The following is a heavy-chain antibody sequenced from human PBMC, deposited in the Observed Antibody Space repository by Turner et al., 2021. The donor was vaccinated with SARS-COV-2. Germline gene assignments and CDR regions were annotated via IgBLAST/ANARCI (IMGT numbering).Heavy chain of an antibody. D-gene: IGHD3-10*01. CDR2: IWYDGSNK. J-gene: IGHJ4*02. V-gene: IGHV3-33*01. CDR1: GFTFSSYG. CDR3: ARDLFQDYGSGSYRLDN. Sequence: QVQLVESGGGVVKPGRSLRLACAASGFTFSSYGMHWVRQAPGKGLEWVAVIWYDGSNKYYADSVKGRFTISRDNSKNTLYLQMNSLRAEDTAVYYCARDLFQDYGSGSYRLDNWGQGTLVTVSS.